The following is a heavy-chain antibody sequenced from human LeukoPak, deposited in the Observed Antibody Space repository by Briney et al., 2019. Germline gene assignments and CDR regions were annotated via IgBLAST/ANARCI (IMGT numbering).Heavy chain of an antibody. CDR1: GFTFSSYS. V-gene: IGHV3-21*01. J-gene: IGHJ4*02. Sequence: GGSLRLSCAASGFTFSSYSMNWVRQAPGKGLEWVSSISSSSSYIYYADSVKGRFTISRDNAKNSLYLQMNSLRAEDTAVYYCAREVPDELLYFDYWGQETLVTVSS. D-gene: IGHD2-15*01. CDR2: ISSSSSYI. CDR3: AREVPDELLYFDY.